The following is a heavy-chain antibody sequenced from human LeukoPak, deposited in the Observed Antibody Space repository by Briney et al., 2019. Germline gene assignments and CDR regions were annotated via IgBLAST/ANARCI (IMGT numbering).Heavy chain of an antibody. D-gene: IGHD2-2*01. CDR2: INSDGSST. CDR1: GFTFSSYW. J-gene: IGHJ4*02. V-gene: IGHV3-74*01. Sequence: GGSLRLSCAASGFTFSSYWMHWVRQAPGKGLVWVSRINSDGSSTSCADSVRGRFAISRDNAKNTLYLPMNSLRGEDTAVYYCARNSDVVVPAAIPNDFDYWGQGTLVTVSS. CDR3: ARNSDVVVPAAIPNDFDY.